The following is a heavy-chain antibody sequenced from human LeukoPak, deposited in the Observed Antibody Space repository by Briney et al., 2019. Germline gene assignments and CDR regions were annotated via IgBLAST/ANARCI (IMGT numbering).Heavy chain of an antibody. CDR3: ARDPTSGGATDY. Sequence: PGGSLRLSCAASKFNFAVSWVRQTADKRLEWVSAISGSGDATFYTDSVKGRFTISRDNSKNTLYLQMNNLRVEDTAVYYCARDPTSGGATDYWGQGTLVTVSS. D-gene: IGHD1-26*01. CDR2: ISGSGDAT. J-gene: IGHJ4*02. CDR1: KFNFA. V-gene: IGHV3-23*01.